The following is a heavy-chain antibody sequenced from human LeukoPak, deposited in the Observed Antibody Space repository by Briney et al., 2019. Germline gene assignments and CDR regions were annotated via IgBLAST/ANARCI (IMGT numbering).Heavy chain of an antibody. CDR1: GYTFTSYG. Sequence: ASVKVSCKASGYTFTSYGISWVRQAPGQGREWMGWISAYNGNTNYAQKLQGRVTMTTDTSTSTAYMELRSLRSDDTAVYYCARDLGIAVAGRYFDYWGQGTLVTVSS. CDR2: ISAYNGNT. J-gene: IGHJ4*02. D-gene: IGHD6-19*01. CDR3: ARDLGIAVAGRYFDY. V-gene: IGHV1-18*04.